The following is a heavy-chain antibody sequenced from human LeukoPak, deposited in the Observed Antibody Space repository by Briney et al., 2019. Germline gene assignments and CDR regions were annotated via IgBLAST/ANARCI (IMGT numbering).Heavy chain of an antibody. CDR1: GFTFSDHY. D-gene: IGHD6-13*01. Sequence: GGSLRLSCAASGFTFSDHYMEWVRQAPGKGLEWVANIKQDGSEKYYVDSVKGRFTISRDNAKNSLFLQMNSLRAEDTAVYYCATMYGTIAAAGSHFDYWGQGTLVTVSS. CDR3: ATMYGTIAAAGSHFDY. J-gene: IGHJ4*02. CDR2: IKQDGSEK. V-gene: IGHV3-7*01.